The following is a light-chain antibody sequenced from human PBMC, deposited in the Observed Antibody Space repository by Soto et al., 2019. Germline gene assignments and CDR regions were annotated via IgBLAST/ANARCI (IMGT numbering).Light chain of an antibody. J-gene: IGKJ1*01. CDR1: QNIRSW. Sequence: DIQMTQFPSTLSASVGVGVTISCRASQNIRSWLAWYQQSPGKAPKLLIYKASTLQSVVPSSFSGRGSGTEFTLTISSLQPDDVATYRCQQYNSYSWTFGQGTKVDIK. CDR2: KAS. V-gene: IGKV1-5*03. CDR3: QQYNSYSWT.